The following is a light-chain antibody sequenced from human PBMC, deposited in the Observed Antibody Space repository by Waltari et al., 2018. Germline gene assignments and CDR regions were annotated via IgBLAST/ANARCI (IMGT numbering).Light chain of an antibody. V-gene: IGLV2-14*03. Sequence: QSALTQPASVSGSPGQTITIPCTGTTSDVGSYHYVSWYQRHPGKAPKPIIYDAYIRPSGVSSRFSGSRSGTSATLGITGLQTGDEADYFCGTWDSSLAAGVFGGGTKLTVL. J-gene: IGLJ3*02. CDR3: GTWDSSLAAGV. CDR1: TSDVGSYHY. CDR2: DAY.